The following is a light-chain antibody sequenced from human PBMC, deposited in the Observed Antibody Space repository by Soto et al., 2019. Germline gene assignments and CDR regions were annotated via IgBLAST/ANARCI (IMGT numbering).Light chain of an antibody. J-gene: IGKJ5*01. CDR1: QSLVHSDGIAY. V-gene: IGKV2-30*02. Sequence: EVVMTQSPISLPVTLGQPASISCMASQSLVHSDGIAYFSWFQQRPGRSPRRLIYKVSNRDSGVPARFSGSGSGTDFALKISRVEAEDVGVYYCMQGTHWPITFGQGTRLEVK. CDR3: MQGTHWPIT. CDR2: KVS.